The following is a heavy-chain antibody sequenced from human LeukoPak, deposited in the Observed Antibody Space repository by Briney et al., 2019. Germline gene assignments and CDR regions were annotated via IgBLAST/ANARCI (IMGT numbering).Heavy chain of an antibody. CDR2: ISAYNGNT. V-gene: IGHV1-18*01. D-gene: IGHD6-19*01. CDR3: ARAASTITVAGTFDH. J-gene: IGHJ4*02. Sequence: GASVKVSCKASGYTFTSYGISWVRQAPGQGLEWMGWISAYNGNTNYAQKLQGRVTMTTDTSTSTANMELRSLRSDDTAVYYCARAASTITVAGTFDHWGQGTLVTVSS. CDR1: GYTFTSYG.